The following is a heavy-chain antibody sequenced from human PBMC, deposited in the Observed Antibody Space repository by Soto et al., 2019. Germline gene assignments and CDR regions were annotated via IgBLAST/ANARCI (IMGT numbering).Heavy chain of an antibody. D-gene: IGHD3-10*01. J-gene: IGHJ4*02. Sequence: QVQLVESGGGVVQPGRSLRLSCAASGFTFSSYEMHWVRQVPGKGLEWVSLISSDGSNEYYADSVKGRFTISRDNSKNTLSLQMHSLRPEDTAVYFCANQGEGRFWGQGTLVSVSS. CDR2: ISSDGSNE. CDR3: ANQGEGRF. V-gene: IGHV3-30-3*01. CDR1: GFTFSSYE.